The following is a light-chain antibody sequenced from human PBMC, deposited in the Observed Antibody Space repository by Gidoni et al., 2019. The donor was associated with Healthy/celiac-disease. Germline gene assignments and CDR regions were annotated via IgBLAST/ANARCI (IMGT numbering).Light chain of an antibody. J-gene: IGKJ3*01. V-gene: IGKV1-5*03. CDR2: KAS. CDR3: QQYNSYPIFT. CDR1: QSISSW. Sequence: DIQMSQCRSTLSASVGDRVTITCRSSQSISSWLAWYQQKPGKAPNVRIFKASSLESGVPSRFSGSGSGTEFTLTISSLQPDDFATYYCQQYNSYPIFTFGPGTKVDIK.